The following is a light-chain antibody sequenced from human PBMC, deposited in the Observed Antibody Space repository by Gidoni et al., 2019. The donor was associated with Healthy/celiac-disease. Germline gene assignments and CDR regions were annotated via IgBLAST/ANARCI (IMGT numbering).Light chain of an antibody. CDR1: SSNIGSNY. CDR2: RNN. Sequence: QSVLTQPPSAPGTPGQRVTISCSGSSSNIGSNYVYWYQPLPGTAPTLLIYRNNQRPSGVPDRFSGSKSGTSASLAISGLRSEDEADYYCAAWDDSLSGVVFGGGTKLTVL. J-gene: IGLJ2*01. V-gene: IGLV1-47*01. CDR3: AAWDDSLSGVV.